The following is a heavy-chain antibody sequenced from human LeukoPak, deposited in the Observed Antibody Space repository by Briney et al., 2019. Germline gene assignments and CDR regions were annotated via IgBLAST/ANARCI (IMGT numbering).Heavy chain of an antibody. V-gene: IGHV1-2*02. CDR3: ARVEVAPLLRFLEKQGDTVMVSFDY. J-gene: IGHJ4*02. Sequence: GASVKVSCKASGYTFTCYYMHWVRQAPGQGLEWMGWINPNSGGINYAQKFPGRVTITRDTSISTAYMELTRLRSDDTAVYYCARVEVAPLLRFLEKQGDTVMVSFDYWGQGTLVTVSS. CDR1: GYTFTCYY. D-gene: IGHD3-3*01. CDR2: INPNSGGI.